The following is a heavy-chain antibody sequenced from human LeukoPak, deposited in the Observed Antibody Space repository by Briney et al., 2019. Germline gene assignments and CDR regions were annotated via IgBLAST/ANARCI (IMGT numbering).Heavy chain of an antibody. V-gene: IGHV1-18*01. J-gene: IGHJ5*02. Sequence: GASVKVSCKASGYTFTSYGISWVRQAPGQGLEWMGWISAYNGNTNYAQKLQGRVTMTTDTSTSTAYMELRSLRSDDTAVYYCARESSGWRPATPNWFDPWGQGTLVTVSS. CDR1: GYTFTSYG. D-gene: IGHD6-19*01. CDR3: ARESSGWRPATPNWFDP. CDR2: ISAYNGNT.